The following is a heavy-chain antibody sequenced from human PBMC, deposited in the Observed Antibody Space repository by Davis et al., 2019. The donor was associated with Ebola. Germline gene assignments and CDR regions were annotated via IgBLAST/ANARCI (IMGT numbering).Heavy chain of an antibody. Sequence: AASVKVSCKASGYIFTSYAMHWVRQAPGQRLEWMGWINAGNGNTKYSQNFQGRVTFSRDTSANTAYMELSSLRSEDTAVYYCARDLVAGTLSYYYGMEVWGKGTTVIVSS. CDR3: ARDLVAGTLSYYYGMEV. D-gene: IGHD2-15*01. V-gene: IGHV1-3*01. CDR1: GYIFTSYA. J-gene: IGHJ6*04. CDR2: INAGNGNT.